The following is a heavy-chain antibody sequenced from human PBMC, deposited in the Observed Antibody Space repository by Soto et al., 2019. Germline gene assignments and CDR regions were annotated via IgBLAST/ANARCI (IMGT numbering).Heavy chain of an antibody. V-gene: IGHV1-58*01. CDR2: IVIGSGNT. CDR3: AADPYFYDSSDYYSFDY. Sequence: SVKVSCKASGVNFRTTAVQWVRQARGQRLEWIGWIVIGSGNTNYAQNFQERVTITRDMSTSTAYLDVSSLRSEDTAVYYCAADPYFYDSSDYYSFDYWGQGTLVTVSS. J-gene: IGHJ4*02. D-gene: IGHD3-22*01. CDR1: GVNFRTTA.